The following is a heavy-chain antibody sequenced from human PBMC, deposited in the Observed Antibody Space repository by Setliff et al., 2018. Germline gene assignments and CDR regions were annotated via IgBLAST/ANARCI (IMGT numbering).Heavy chain of an antibody. V-gene: IGHV1-18*01. J-gene: IGHJ4*02. CDR1: GYTFSNYG. CDR3: ARSTALFGVDVVSCYFDH. Sequence: ASVKVSCKASGYTFSNYGLSWVRQAPGQGPEWMGWISASNGQTRYTEELQGRVTMTTDTSTSTAYMDLRSLRSDDTAVYYCARSTALFGVDVVSCYFDHWGQGTLVTVSS. D-gene: IGHD3-3*01. CDR2: ISASNGQT.